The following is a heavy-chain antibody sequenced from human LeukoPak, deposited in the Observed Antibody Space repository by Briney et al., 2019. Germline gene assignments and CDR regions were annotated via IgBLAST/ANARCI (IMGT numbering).Heavy chain of an antibody. V-gene: IGHV5-51*01. D-gene: IGHD2-2*01. CDR1: GYSFTSYW. Sequence: GESLKISCKGSGYSFTSYWIGWVRQMPGKGLEWMGIIYPGDSDTRYSPSFQGQVTISADKSISTAYLQWSSLKASDTAMYYCARRGRVPAASDRYYYYYYMDVWGKGTTVTISS. CDR2: IYPGDSDT. CDR3: ARRGRVPAASDRYYYYYYMDV. J-gene: IGHJ6*03.